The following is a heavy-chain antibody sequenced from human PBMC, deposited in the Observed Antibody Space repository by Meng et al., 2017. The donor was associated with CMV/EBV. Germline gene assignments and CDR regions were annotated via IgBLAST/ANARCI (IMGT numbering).Heavy chain of an antibody. J-gene: IGHJ6*02. CDR1: GFTFSSYE. Sequence: LSLTCAASGFTFSSYEMNWVRQAPGKGLEWVSYISSSGSTIYYADSVEGRFTISRDNAKNSLYLQMHSLRAEDTAVYYCARTRITIFGVVIIARYGMDVWGQGTTVTVSS. CDR2: ISSSGSTI. D-gene: IGHD3-3*01. CDR3: ARTRITIFGVVIIARYGMDV. V-gene: IGHV3-48*03.